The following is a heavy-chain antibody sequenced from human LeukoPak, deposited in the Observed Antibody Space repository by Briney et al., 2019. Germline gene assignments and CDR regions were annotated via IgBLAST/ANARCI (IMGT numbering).Heavy chain of an antibody. Sequence: SETLSLTCTVSDGSISNYYWSWIRQPPGTGLEWIAYIDYRGSTTYNPSLKSRVTISVDTSKNQFSLKLSSVTAADTAVYYCARGGTFDTFAIWGQGTMVTVSS. V-gene: IGHV4-59*08. CDR3: ARGGTFDTFAI. J-gene: IGHJ3*02. D-gene: IGHD2-15*01. CDR2: IDYRGST. CDR1: DGSISNYY.